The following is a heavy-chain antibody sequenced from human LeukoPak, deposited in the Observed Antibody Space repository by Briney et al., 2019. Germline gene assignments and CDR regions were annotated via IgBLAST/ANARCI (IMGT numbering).Heavy chain of an antibody. V-gene: IGHV3-11*06. CDR1: GFTFTDYY. Sequence: PVGSLRLSCAASGFTFTDYYMSWIRQAPGKGLEWVSYISSSSSYTNYADSVKGRFTISRDNAKNSLYLQMDSLRAEDTAVYYCARFGQSANWFDPWGQGTLVTVSS. J-gene: IGHJ5*02. D-gene: IGHD3-10*01. CDR2: ISSSSSYT. CDR3: ARFGQSANWFDP.